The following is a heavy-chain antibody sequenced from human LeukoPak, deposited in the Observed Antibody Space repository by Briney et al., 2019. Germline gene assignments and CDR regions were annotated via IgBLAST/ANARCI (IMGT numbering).Heavy chain of an antibody. D-gene: IGHD1-26*01. Sequence: PGGSLRLSCAASGFTFSRYWMSWVRQAPGKGLERVANTKQDGSEKYYADFVKGRFTISRDNAKNSLYLQMNSLNADDTAIYYCARDKIVGATALDYWGQGTLVTVSS. CDR2: TKQDGSEK. CDR3: ARDKIVGATALDY. V-gene: IGHV3-7*01. CDR1: GFTFSRYW. J-gene: IGHJ4*02.